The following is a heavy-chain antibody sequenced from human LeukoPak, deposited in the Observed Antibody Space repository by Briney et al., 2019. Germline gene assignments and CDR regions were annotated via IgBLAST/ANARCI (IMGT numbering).Heavy chain of an antibody. CDR3: ARVYSSSSLTFDI. CDR1: GYTFTGYY. Sequence: ASVKVSCKASGYTFTGYYMHWVRQAPGQGLEWMGWINPNSGGTNYAQKFQGWVTMTRDTSSSTAYMELSRLRSDDTAVYYCARVYSSSSLTFDIWGQGTMVTVSS. D-gene: IGHD6-13*01. V-gene: IGHV1-2*04. CDR2: INPNSGGT. J-gene: IGHJ3*02.